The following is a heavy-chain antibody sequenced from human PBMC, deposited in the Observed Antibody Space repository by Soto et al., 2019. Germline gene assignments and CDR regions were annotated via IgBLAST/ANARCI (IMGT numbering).Heavy chain of an antibody. V-gene: IGHV1-69*01. CDR2: IIPISGVP. CDR3: XXXXXEVRPKGGYYYADV. D-gene: IGHD1-26*01. J-gene: IGHJ6*02. Sequence: QVHLVQSGAEVKKPGSSVKVSCKASGTTFSYSAINWVRQAPGQGLEWMGGIIPISGVPNYAQKFQGRVTITAEESTTTVYMHMSGLTSEDTAVYYCXXXXXEVRPKGGYYYADVWGQGTTVTVSS. CDR1: GTTFSYSA.